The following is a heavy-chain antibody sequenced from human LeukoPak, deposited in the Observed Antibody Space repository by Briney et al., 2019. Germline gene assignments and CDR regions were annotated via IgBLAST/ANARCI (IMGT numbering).Heavy chain of an antibody. D-gene: IGHD2-2*02. J-gene: IGHJ3*02. V-gene: IGHV1-69*05. Sequence: SVKVSCKASGYTFTSYAISWVRQAPGQGLEWMGGIIPIFGTANYAQKFQGRVTITTDESTSTAYMELSSLRSEDTAVYYCARAPAGYCSSTSCYRGDAFDIWGQGTMVTVSS. CDR1: GYTFTSYA. CDR2: IIPIFGTA. CDR3: ARAPAGYCSSTSCYRGDAFDI.